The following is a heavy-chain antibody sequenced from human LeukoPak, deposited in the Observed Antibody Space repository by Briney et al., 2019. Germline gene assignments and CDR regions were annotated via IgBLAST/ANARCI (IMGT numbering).Heavy chain of an antibody. CDR1: GFTFRDYG. CDR2: MSFDGSDK. V-gene: IGHV3-30*18. D-gene: IGHD4-17*01. Sequence: GGSLRLSCVGSGFTFRDYGMHWVRQAPGKGLEWVALMSFDGSDKYFADSVKGRFTISRDNSQNTLYLQMNSLRPEDTAVYYCAKGGASVTRYVDYWGQGTLVTVSS. J-gene: IGHJ4*02. CDR3: AKGGASVTRYVDY.